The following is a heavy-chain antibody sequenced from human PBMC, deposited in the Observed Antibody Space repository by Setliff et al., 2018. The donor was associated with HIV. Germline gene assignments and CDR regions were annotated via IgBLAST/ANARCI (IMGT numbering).Heavy chain of an antibody. CDR2: IDHSGST. CDR3: ARQVGSQYCYWAYYFDA. D-gene: IGHD2-15*01. J-gene: IGHJ4*02. V-gene: IGHV4-34*01. Sequence: SETLSLTCAVYGGSFSNYYWTWIRQTPGEGLEWIGEIDHSGSTKYNPSLKSRVAISVDTLKNQFSLKVNSVTAADTAIYYCARQVGSQYCYWAYYFDAWGQGKLVTVSS. CDR1: GGSFSNYY.